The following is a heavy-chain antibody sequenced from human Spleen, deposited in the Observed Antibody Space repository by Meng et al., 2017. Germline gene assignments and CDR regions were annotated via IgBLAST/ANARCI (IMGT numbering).Heavy chain of an antibody. CDR3: ARSAYAINNWFDP. V-gene: IGHV4-31*01. Sequence: HVELQESGPGLVKPSPTLPLTCTVSCGSISSGGYYWSWIRQHPGKGLEWIGYIYYSGSTYYNPSLKSLVTISVDTSKNQFSLKLSSVTAADTAVYYCARSAYAINNWFDPWGQGTLVTVSS. J-gene: IGHJ5*02. CDR2: IYYSGST. D-gene: IGHD3-9*01. CDR1: CGSISSGGYY.